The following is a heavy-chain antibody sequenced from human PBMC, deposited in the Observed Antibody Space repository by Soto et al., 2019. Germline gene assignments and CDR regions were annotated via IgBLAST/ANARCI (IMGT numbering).Heavy chain of an antibody. CDR1: GFAFCWYW. CDR2: INADGSEM. Sequence: EVQMVESGGGLVQPGGSLRLSCAGCGFAFCWYWMYWVRQGPGKGLEWVGNINADGSEMNYVDSVKGRFTISRDNAKTSLYLQMNSLRVEDTAVYYCASSLLRGQGTLVTVSS. J-gene: IGHJ4*02. CDR3: ASSLL. V-gene: IGHV3-7*01.